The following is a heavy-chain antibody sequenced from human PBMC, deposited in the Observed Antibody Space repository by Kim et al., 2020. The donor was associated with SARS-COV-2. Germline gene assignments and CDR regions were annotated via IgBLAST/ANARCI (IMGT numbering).Heavy chain of an antibody. CDR1: GGSISSGGYS. D-gene: IGHD3-10*01. J-gene: IGHJ6*01. V-gene: IGHV4-30-2*01. CDR3: AGQTGVSGGDYKYEYYG. Sequence: SETLSLTCAVSGGSISSGGYSWSWIRQPPGKGREWIGYIYYSGSTYYNPSLKSRVTISVDRSKNQFSLKLSSVTAADTAVYYCAGQTGVSGGDYKYEYYG. CDR2: IYYSGST.